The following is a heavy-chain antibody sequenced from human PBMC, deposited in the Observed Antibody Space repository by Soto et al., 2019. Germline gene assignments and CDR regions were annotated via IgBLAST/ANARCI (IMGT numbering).Heavy chain of an antibody. D-gene: IGHD3-10*01. Sequence: SETLSLTCTVSGGSISSSSYYWGWIRQPPGKGLEWIGSIFYSGSTYYNPSLKSRVTISVETSKNKFSLKLTSVTAADTAVYYCGGFGDYKAYDYYYGMDVWGQGTTVTVSS. J-gene: IGHJ6*02. V-gene: IGHV4-39*01. CDR2: IFYSGST. CDR3: GGFGDYKAYDYYYGMDV. CDR1: GGSISSSSYY.